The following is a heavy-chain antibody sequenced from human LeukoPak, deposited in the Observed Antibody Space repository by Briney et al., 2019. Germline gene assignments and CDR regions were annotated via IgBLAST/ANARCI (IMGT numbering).Heavy chain of an antibody. CDR3: AKDGTRGIRFGKIPHYFDY. J-gene: IGHJ4*02. CDR1: GFTFSSYG. V-gene: IGHV3-30*02. Sequence: GGSLRLSCAASGFTFSSYGMHWVRQAPGKGLEWVAFIRYDGSNKYFADSVKGRFTISRDSSKNTLYLQMNSLRVDDTAVYYCAKDGTRGIRFGKIPHYFDYWGQGTLVTVSS. D-gene: IGHD3-10*01. CDR2: IRYDGSNK.